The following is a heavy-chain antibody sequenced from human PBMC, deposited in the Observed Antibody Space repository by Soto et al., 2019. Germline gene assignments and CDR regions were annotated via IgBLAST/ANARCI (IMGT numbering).Heavy chain of an antibody. J-gene: IGHJ5*02. CDR3: ARAPSYYYDSSGYSWFDP. CDR1: GGTFSSYA. Sequence: QVQLVQSGAEVKKPGSSVKVSCKASGGTFSSYAISWVRQAPGQGLEWMGGIIPIFGTANYAQKFQGRVTITADXXTXTXXMELSSLRSEDTAVYYCARAPSYYYDSSGYSWFDPWGQGTLVTVSS. CDR2: IIPIFGTA. D-gene: IGHD3-22*01. V-gene: IGHV1-69*12.